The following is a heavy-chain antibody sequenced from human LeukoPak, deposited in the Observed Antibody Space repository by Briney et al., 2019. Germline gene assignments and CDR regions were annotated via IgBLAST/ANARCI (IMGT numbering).Heavy chain of an antibody. J-gene: IGHJ6*03. V-gene: IGHV1-8*03. CDR3: ARGSLGTTTVAYYYYYYMDV. CDR2: MNPNSGNT. Sequence: APVKVSCKASGYTFGNYDINWVRQATGQGLEWVGWMNPNSGNTGYAQKFQGRVTITFNTSITTAYMELSSLRSEDTAVYYCARGSLGTTTVAYYYYYYMDVWGKGTTVIVSS. CDR1: GYTFGNYD. D-gene: IGHD4-23*01.